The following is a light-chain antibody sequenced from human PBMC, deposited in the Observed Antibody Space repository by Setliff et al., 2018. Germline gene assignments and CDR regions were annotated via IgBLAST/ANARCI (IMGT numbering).Light chain of an antibody. J-gene: IGLJ1*01. Sequence: QSVLTRPPSVSGAPGQRVTISCTGSSSNIGAGYDVPWYQQLPGTAPKLLIYGNSNRPSVVPDRFSGSKSGTSASLAITGLQAEDEAYYYCQSYDSSLSGSYVFGTGTKATVL. CDR2: GNS. V-gene: IGLV1-40*01. CDR3: QSYDSSLSGSYV. CDR1: SSNIGAGYD.